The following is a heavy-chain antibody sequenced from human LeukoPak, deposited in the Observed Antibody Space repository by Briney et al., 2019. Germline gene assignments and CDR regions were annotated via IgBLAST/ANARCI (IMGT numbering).Heavy chain of an antibody. CDR3: ARDAGSYYFDY. V-gene: IGHV1-18*01. J-gene: IGHJ4*02. D-gene: IGHD3-10*01. CDR2: ISSYNGNT. CDR1: GYTFTTYG. Sequence: ASVKVSCKASGYTFTTYGISWVRQAPGQGLEWMGWISSYNGNTNCAQKLQGRVTMTTDTSTSTAYMELRSLRSDDTAMYYCARDAGSYYFDYWGQGTVVPVSS.